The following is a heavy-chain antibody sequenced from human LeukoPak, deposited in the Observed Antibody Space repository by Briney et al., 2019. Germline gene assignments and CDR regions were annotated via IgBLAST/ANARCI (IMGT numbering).Heavy chain of an antibody. CDR3: ARDALWFGESNPLDY. CDR1: GFTFSSCA. Sequence: GGSLRLSCAASGFTFSSCATHWVRQAPGKGLEYVSTIRGNGDHTYYANSVKGRFTISRDNSKNKLYLQMGSLRAEDMAMYYCARDALWFGESNPLDYWGQGTLVTVSS. V-gene: IGHV3-64*01. J-gene: IGHJ4*02. D-gene: IGHD3-10*01. CDR2: IRGNGDHT.